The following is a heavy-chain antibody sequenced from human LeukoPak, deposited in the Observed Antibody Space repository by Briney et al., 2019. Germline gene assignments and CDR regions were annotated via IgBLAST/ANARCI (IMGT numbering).Heavy chain of an antibody. J-gene: IGHJ4*02. CDR1: RFTFSSYG. Sequence: RAGGSLRLSCAASRFTFSSYGMHWVRQAPGKGLEWVAFIRYDGSNKYYADSVKGRFTISRDNSKNTLYLQMNSLRSEDTAMFYCAKTLPYGAGSFDYWGQGALVTVSS. V-gene: IGHV3-30*02. D-gene: IGHD3-10*01. CDR3: AKTLPYGAGSFDY. CDR2: IRYDGSNK.